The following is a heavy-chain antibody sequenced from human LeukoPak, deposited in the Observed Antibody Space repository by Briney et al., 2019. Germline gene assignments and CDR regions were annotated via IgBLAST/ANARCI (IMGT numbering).Heavy chain of an antibody. CDR1: GYTFTGYY. Sequence: ASVKVSCNASGYTFTGYYMHWVRQAPGQGLEWMGWINPNSGGTNYAQKFQGRVTMTRDTSISTAYMELSRLRSDDTAVYYCARDQPWDSSGYYSSWGQGTLVTVSS. V-gene: IGHV1-2*02. J-gene: IGHJ4*02. CDR3: ARDQPWDSSGYYSS. D-gene: IGHD3-22*01. CDR2: INPNSGGT.